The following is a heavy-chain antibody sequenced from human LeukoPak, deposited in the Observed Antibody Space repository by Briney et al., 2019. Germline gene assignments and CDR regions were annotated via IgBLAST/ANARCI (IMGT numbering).Heavy chain of an antibody. Sequence: SQTLSLTCAISGDSVSSNSTACNWIRQSPSRGLEWLGRTYYRSKWYSDYAVSVKGRITINPDTSKNQFSLQLNSVTPEDTAVYYCARGGQGDGYSADEAFDIWGQGTMVTVSS. CDR2: TYYRSKWYS. CDR1: GDSVSSNSTA. D-gene: IGHD5-24*01. J-gene: IGHJ3*02. CDR3: ARGGQGDGYSADEAFDI. V-gene: IGHV6-1*01.